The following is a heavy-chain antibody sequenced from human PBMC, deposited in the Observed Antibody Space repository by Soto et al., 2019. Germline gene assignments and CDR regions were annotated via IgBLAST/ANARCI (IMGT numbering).Heavy chain of an antibody. J-gene: IGHJ6*03. D-gene: IGHD1-1*01. CDR1: GGSISSYY. V-gene: IGHV4-59*08. Sequence: SETLSLTCTVSGGSISSYYWSWIRQPPGKGLEWIGYIYYSGSTSYNPSLKSRVTISVDTSKNQFSLKLSSVTAADTAVYYCARHRTGPRYYYYMDVWGKGTTVTVSS. CDR2: IYYSGST. CDR3: ARHRTGPRYYYYMDV.